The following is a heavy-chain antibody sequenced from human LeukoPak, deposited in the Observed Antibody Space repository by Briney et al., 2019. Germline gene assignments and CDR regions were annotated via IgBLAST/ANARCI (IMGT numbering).Heavy chain of an antibody. V-gene: IGHV4-30-4*08. Sequence: SQTLSLTCTVSGGSISSGDYYWSWIRQPPGKGLEWIGYIYYSGSTNYNPSLKSRVTISVDTSKNQFSLKLSSVTAADTAVYYCARGILTGSGSSIDYWGQGTLVTVSS. CDR3: ARGILTGSGSSIDY. D-gene: IGHD3-9*01. CDR1: GGSISSGDYY. CDR2: IYYSGST. J-gene: IGHJ4*02.